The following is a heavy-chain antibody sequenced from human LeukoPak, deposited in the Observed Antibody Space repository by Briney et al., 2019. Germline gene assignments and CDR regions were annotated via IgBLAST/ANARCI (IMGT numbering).Heavy chain of an antibody. CDR1: GFTFRSYD. CDR2: ITGSGYST. CDR3: ANRPPGS. Sequence: GGSLRLSCAASGFTFRSYDMSWVRQAPGKGLEWVSAITGSGYSTSYADSVKGRFTISRDNSKNTLYLQMNSLRAEDTAVYYCANRPPGSWGQGTLVTVSS. J-gene: IGHJ5*02. V-gene: IGHV3-23*01. D-gene: IGHD5-12*01.